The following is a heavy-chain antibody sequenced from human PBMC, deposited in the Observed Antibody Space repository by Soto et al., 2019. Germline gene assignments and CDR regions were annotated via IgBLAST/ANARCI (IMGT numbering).Heavy chain of an antibody. V-gene: IGHV3-23*01. Sequence: PGGSLRLSCEASGFPFDNYAMSWVRQAPGKGLEWVSAISGGSPKEFYAEAVKGRFTISRDNSKNTLLLEMNSLGADDAALYYCAKDFSRDSFAQKPSCGRDCYTLDSWGQGTQVTVSS. CDR3: AKDFSRDSFAQKPSCGRDCYTLDS. CDR2: ISGGSPKE. D-gene: IGHD2-21*02. J-gene: IGHJ4*02. CDR1: GFPFDNYA.